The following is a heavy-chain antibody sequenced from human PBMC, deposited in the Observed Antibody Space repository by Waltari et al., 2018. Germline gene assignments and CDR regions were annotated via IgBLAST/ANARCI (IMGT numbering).Heavy chain of an antibody. V-gene: IGHV3-74*01. CDR2: IHSDGRDT. Sequence: EEQLVETGGGFVQRGGTLRIACEGCGFAIRKYCSDFVRQAPGTGLFWVSRIHSDGRDTSNADSVKGRFTISSDNAKHTLYLQMNSLRADDTAVYYCALKWVSSCYYWVQGILVSVSS. CDR3: ALKWVSSCYY. CDR1: GFAIRKYC. J-gene: IGHJ4*02. D-gene: IGHD6-13*01.